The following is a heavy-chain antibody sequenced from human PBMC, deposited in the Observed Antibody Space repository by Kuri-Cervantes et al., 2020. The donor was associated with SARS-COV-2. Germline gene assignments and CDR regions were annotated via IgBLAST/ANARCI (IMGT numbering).Heavy chain of an antibody. CDR3: ARGSPRGYSSSSTRRNWFDP. Sequence: ESLKISCGVYGGSFSGYYWNWIRQPPGKGLEWIGEINHSGSTNYNPSLKSRVTISVDTSKNQFSLKLSSMTAAGTAVYYCARGSPRGYSSSSTRRNWFDPWGQGTLVTVSS. V-gene: IGHV4-34*01. CDR1: GGSFSGYY. J-gene: IGHJ5*02. D-gene: IGHD6-13*01. CDR2: INHSGST.